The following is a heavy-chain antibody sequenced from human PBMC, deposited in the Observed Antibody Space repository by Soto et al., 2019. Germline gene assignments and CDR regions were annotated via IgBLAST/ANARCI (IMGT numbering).Heavy chain of an antibody. Sequence: QVQLVQSGAEMKRHGASVTDSCTASGYIFANYPMQWVRQAPGQGLEWMGWINPGNGNTKYSKKFQGRLTITRDTSANPIYMELSSLASKVTAMYYCARVGRNLCGSGDHWFDPWGQGTLVTVSS. CDR3: ARVGRNLCGSGDHWFDP. V-gene: IGHV1-3*01. D-gene: IGHD3-10*01. CDR2: INPGNGNT. J-gene: IGHJ5*02. CDR1: GYIFANYP.